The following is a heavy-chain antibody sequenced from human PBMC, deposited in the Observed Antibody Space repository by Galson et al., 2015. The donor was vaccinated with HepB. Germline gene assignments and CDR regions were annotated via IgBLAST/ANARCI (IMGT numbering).Heavy chain of an antibody. CDR3: ARDRLIIATTAGFDQ. CDR2: IKQDGSET. D-gene: IGHD1-7*01. J-gene: IGHJ4*02. CDR1: GFTSCSYW. Sequence: SLRLSCAASGFTSCSYWMSWVRQVPGKGLEWVANIKQDGSETKYVDSVKGRFTIFRDNAKNSLYLQMNSLRVEDTAVYYCARDRLIIATTAGFDQWGQGALVAVSS. V-gene: IGHV3-7*01.